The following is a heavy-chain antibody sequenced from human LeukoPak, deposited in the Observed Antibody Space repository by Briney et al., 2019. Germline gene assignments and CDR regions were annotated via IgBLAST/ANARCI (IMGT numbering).Heavy chain of an antibody. D-gene: IGHD3-10*01. CDR1: GYTFTSYD. J-gene: IGHJ6*02. Sequence: GASVKVSCKASGYTFTSYDINWVRQATGQGLEWMGWMNPNSGNTGYAQKFQGRVTITRNTSISTAYMELSSLRSEDTAVYYCARGGVRGVMDYYYYGMDVWGQGTTVTVSS. CDR3: ARGGVRGVMDYYYYGMDV. V-gene: IGHV1-8*01. CDR2: MNPNSGNT.